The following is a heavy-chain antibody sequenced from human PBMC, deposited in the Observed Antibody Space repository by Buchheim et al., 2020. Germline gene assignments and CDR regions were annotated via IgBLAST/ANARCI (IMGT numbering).Heavy chain of an antibody. CDR3: AREARITIFGVDITTGYGMDV. CDR2: IKQDGSEK. V-gene: IGHV3-7*01. Sequence: EVQLVESGGGLVQPGGSLRLSCAASGFTFSSYWMSWVRQAPGKGLEWVANIKQDGSEKYYVDSVKGRFTISRDNAKNSLYLQMNSLRAEDTAVYYCAREARITIFGVDITTGYGMDVWGQGTT. D-gene: IGHD3-3*01. CDR1: GFTFSSYW. J-gene: IGHJ6*02.